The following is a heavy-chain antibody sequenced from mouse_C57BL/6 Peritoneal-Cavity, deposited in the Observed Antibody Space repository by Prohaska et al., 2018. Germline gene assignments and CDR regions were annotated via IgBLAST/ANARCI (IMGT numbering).Heavy chain of an antibody. J-gene: IGHJ1*03. D-gene: IGHD2-1*01. Sequence: VQTGGSRGLTCEGSGFTFSGFWMSWVRQTPGKTLEWIGDINSDGSAINYAPSIKDRFTIFRDNVKSTLYLQMSNVRSEDTATYFCMRYGNYWYFDVWGTGTTVTVSS. CDR1: GFTFSGFW. CDR2: INSDGSAI. V-gene: IGHV11-2*01. CDR3: MRYGNYWYFDV.